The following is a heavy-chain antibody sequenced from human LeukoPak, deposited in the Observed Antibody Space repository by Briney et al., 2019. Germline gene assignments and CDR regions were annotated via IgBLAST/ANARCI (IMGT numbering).Heavy chain of an antibody. D-gene: IGHD2-2*02. CDR1: GGSISSSSYY. J-gene: IGHJ4*02. CDR2: IYYSGST. Sequence: SETLSLTCTVSGGSISSSSYYWGWIRQPPGKGLEWIGSIYYSGSTYYNPSLKSRVTISVDTSKNQFSLKLSSVTAADTAVYYCATAPVSCSSTSCHIHQFDYWGQGTLVTVSS. V-gene: IGHV4-39*01. CDR3: ATAPVSCSSTSCHIHQFDY.